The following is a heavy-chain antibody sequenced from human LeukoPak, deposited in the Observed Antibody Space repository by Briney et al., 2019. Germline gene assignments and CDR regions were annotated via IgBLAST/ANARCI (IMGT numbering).Heavy chain of an antibody. CDR1: GFTFSSYS. D-gene: IGHD6-13*01. V-gene: IGHV3-21*01. J-gene: IGHJ4*02. CDR3: AKAGRAVAAAGDYFDY. CDR2: ISSSSSYI. Sequence: PGGSLRLSCAASGFTFSSYSMNWVRQAPGKGLESVSSISSSSSYISYADSVKGRFTISRDNAKNSLYLQMNSLRAEDTAVYYCAKAGRAVAAAGDYFDYWGQGTLVTVSS.